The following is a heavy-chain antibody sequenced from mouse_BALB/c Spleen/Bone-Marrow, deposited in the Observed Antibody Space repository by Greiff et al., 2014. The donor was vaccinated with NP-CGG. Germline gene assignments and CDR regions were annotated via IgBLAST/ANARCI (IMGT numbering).Heavy chain of an antibody. J-gene: IGHJ4*01. CDR1: GYSITSYYS. V-gene: IGHV3-1*02. Sequence: ESGPDLVKPSQSLSLTCTVTGYSITSYYSWHWIRQFPGNKLEWMGYIHYSGITVYNPSLKGRISITRDTSNNQFFLQLNSVTTEDTATYYCARFAGTPDTMDYWGQGTSITVSA. CDR3: ARFAGTPDTMDY. CDR2: IHYSGIT. D-gene: IGHD4-1*01.